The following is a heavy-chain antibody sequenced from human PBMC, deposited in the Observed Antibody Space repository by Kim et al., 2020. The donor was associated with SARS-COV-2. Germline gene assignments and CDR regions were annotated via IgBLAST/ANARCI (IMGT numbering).Heavy chain of an antibody. CDR2: INHSGST. Sequence: SQTLSLTCAVYGGSFSGYYWSWIRQPPGKGLEWIGEINHSGSTNYNPSLKSRVTISVDTSKNQFSLKLSSVTAAATAVYYCASSGFSAVVVAAIAYWGQGTLVTVSS. V-gene: IGHV4-34*01. CDR1: GGSFSGYY. J-gene: IGHJ4*02. CDR3: ASSGFSAVVVAAIAY. D-gene: IGHD2-15*01.